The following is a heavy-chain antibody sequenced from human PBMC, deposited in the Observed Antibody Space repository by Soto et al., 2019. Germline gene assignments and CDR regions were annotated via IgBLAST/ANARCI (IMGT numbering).Heavy chain of an antibody. CDR3: ARDQTDSGGYSDS. CDR1: GFPFRSYG. CDR2: IWNDGSHA. V-gene: IGHV3-33*01. D-gene: IGHD2-15*01. Sequence: GGSLRLSCGGSGFPFRSYGIQWVRQAPGKGLEWLGLIWNDGSHAYYADSVKGRFTISRDNSKNTVFLQVSNLRAEDTAVYFCARDQTDSGGYSDSWGQGTLVTVSS. J-gene: IGHJ4*02.